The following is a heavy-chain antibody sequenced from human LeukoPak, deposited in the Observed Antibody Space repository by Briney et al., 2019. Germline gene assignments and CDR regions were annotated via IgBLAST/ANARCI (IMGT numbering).Heavy chain of an antibody. D-gene: IGHD3-22*01. J-gene: IGHJ4*02. V-gene: IGHV4-31*03. CDR2: IHYSGST. CDR3: ARGTRRTYYYDSSGYWGPFDY. Sequence: SETLSLTCTVSGGSINSGGNHWTWIRQHPEKGLEWIGYIHYSGSTNYNPSLKSRVTISVDTSKNQFSLKLSSVTAADTAVYYCARGTRRTYYYDSSGYWGPFDYWGQGTLVTVSS. CDR1: GGSINSGGNH.